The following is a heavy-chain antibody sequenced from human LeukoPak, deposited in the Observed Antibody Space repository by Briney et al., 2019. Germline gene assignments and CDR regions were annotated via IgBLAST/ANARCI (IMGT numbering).Heavy chain of an antibody. CDR3: AKIPRGTSCYFDY. Sequence: GGSLRLSCAASGLTFSSYAMSWVRQAPGKGLEWVSAISGSGGSTYYADSVKGRFTISRDNSKNTLYLQMNSLRAEDTAVYYCAKIPRGTSCYFDYWGQGTLVTVSS. V-gene: IGHV3-23*01. CDR1: GLTFSSYA. CDR2: ISGSGGST. D-gene: IGHD2-2*01. J-gene: IGHJ4*02.